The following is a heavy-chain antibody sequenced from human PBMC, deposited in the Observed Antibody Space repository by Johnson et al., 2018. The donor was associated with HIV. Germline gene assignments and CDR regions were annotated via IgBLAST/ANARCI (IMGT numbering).Heavy chain of an antibody. CDR3: ARERGLGHAFDI. V-gene: IGHV3-74*01. J-gene: IGHJ3*02. Sequence: EVQVVESGGGLVQPGGSLTLSCAASGITISRNCMHWVRQAPGKGPVWVSRINSDGSSTNYADSVKGRFTISRDNSKNTLYLQMNSLRAEDTAVYYCARERGLGHAFDIWGQGTMVTVSS. CDR1: GITISRNC. CDR2: INSDGSST. D-gene: IGHD7-27*01.